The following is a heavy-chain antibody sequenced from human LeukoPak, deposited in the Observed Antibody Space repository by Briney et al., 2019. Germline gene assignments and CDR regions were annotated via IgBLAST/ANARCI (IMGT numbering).Heavy chain of an antibody. CDR1: GYTFTGYY. J-gene: IGHJ4*02. D-gene: IGHD3-9*01. V-gene: IGHV1-2*02. CDR3: ARPAAYDILTGYYSFRY. CDR2: INPNSGGT. Sequence: ASVKVSCKASGYTFTGYYMHWVRQAPGQGLEWMGWINPNSGGTNYAQKFQGRVTMTRDTSISTAYMELSRLRSDDTAVYYCARPAAYDILTGYYSFRYWGQGTLVTVSS.